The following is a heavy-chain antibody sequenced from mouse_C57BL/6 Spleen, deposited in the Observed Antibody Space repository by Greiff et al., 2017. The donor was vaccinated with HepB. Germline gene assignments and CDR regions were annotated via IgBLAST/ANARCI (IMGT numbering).Heavy chain of an antibody. CDR1: GYTFTDYY. D-gene: IGHD1-1*01. V-gene: IGHV1-19*01. Sequence: DVKLQESGPVLVKPGASVKMSCKASGYTFTDYYMNWVKQSHGKSLEWIGVINPYNGGTSYNQKFKGKATLTVDKSSSTAYMELNSLTSEDSAVYYCATGSSYYYAMDYWGQGTSVTVSS. CDR3: ATGSSYYYAMDY. CDR2: INPYNGGT. J-gene: IGHJ4*01.